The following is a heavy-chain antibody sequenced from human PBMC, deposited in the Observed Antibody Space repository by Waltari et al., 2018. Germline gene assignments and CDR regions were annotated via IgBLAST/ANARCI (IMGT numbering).Heavy chain of an antibody. CDR1: GHTLTHLS. V-gene: IGHV1-24*01. Sequence: QVQLVQPGAEVKTPGASVKVPCKVSGHTLTHLSMPSVRQAPGKGLEWMGGFDPEDGETIYAQKFQGRVTMTEDTSTDTAYMELSSLRSEDTAVYYCATVGNYYYGMDVWGQGTTVTVSS. D-gene: IGHD1-26*01. CDR2: FDPEDGET. J-gene: IGHJ6*02. CDR3: ATVGNYYYGMDV.